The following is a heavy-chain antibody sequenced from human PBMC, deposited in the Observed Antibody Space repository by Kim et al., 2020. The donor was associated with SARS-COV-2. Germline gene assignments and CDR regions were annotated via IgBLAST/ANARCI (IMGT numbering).Heavy chain of an antibody. D-gene: IGHD3-10*01. V-gene: IGHV3-9*01. J-gene: IGHJ5*02. CDR2: ISCNSGSI. Sequence: GGSLRLSCAASGFTFDDYAMHWVRQAPGKGLEWVSGISCNSGSIGYADSVKGRFTISRDNAKNSLYLQMNSLRAEDTALYYCAKEKVGLWFGESLFDPWGQGTPVTVSS. CDR1: GFTFDDYA. CDR3: AKEKVGLWFGESLFDP.